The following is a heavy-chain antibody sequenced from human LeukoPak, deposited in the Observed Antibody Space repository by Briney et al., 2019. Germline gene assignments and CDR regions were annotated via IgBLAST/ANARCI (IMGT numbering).Heavy chain of an antibody. CDR1: GGSFSGYY. D-gene: IGHD6-13*01. J-gene: IGHJ5*02. Sequence: PSETLSLTCAVYGGSFSGYYWSWIRQPPGKGLEWIGEINHSGSTNYNPSLKSRVTISVNTSKNQLSLKLSSVTAADTAVYYCARGIGIAAARRFDPWGQGTLVTVSS. V-gene: IGHV4-34*01. CDR2: INHSGST. CDR3: ARGIGIAAARRFDP.